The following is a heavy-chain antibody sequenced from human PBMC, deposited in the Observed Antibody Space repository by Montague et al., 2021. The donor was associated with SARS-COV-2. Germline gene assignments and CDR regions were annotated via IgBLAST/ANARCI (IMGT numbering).Heavy chain of an antibody. V-gene: IGHV4-61*05. Sequence: SETLSLTSTVSGTSIRSSDHYWGWIRQPPGKGLEWIGYIDDSGTTRYXPSLRSRATISLDLSKNQFSLDLNSVTAADTAVYYCARNAYNHYGLDVWGQGTTVTVSS. CDR2: IDDSGTT. CDR1: GTSIRSSDHY. CDR3: ARNAYNHYGLDV. J-gene: IGHJ6*02.